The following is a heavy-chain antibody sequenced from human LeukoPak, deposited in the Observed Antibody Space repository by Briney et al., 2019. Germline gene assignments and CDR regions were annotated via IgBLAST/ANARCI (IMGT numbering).Heavy chain of an antibody. D-gene: IGHD5-18*01. CDR1: GFTLSSYA. J-gene: IGHJ4*02. V-gene: IGHV3-53*01. CDR2: IYSGGST. Sequence: PGGSLRLSCGASGFTLSSYAMSWVRQAPGKGLEWVSVIYSGGSTFYADSVKGRFSISRDNSKNTLYLQMNSLRAEDTAVYYCASARGSSYGSLGDWGQGTLVTVSS. CDR3: ASARGSSYGSLGD.